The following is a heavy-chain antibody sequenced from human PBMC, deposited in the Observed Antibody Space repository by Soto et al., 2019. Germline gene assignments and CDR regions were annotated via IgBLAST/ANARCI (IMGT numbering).Heavy chain of an antibody. Sequence: QVQLVQSGAEVKKPGSSVKVSCKASGGTFSSYAISWVRQAPGQGLEWMGGIIPIFGTANYAQKFQGRVTITADESTSTAYMELSSLRSEDTAVYYCARVFASATVTTWDAFDIWGQGTMVTVSS. V-gene: IGHV1-69*12. CDR3: ARVFASATVTTWDAFDI. D-gene: IGHD4-17*01. CDR1: GGTFSSYA. J-gene: IGHJ3*02. CDR2: IIPIFGTA.